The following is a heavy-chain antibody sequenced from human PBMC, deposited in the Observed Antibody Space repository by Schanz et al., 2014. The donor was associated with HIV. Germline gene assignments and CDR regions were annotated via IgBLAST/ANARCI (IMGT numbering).Heavy chain of an antibody. V-gene: IGHV3-48*01. D-gene: IGHD3-22*01. J-gene: IGHJ3*02. CDR2: ISSSGSTT. Sequence: EVQLLESGGGLVQPGGSLRLSCAASTFTFSTYAMSWVRQAPGKGLEWAPFISSSGSTTYYADSVKGRFTISRDKAKNSLYLQMNSLRAEDTAVYYCAGDDSSGYLYAFDIWGQGTMVTVSS. CDR3: AGDDSSGYLYAFDI. CDR1: TFTFSTYA.